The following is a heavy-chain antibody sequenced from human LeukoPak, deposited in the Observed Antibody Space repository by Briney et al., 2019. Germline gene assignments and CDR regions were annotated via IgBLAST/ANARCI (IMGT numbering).Heavy chain of an antibody. D-gene: IGHD3-10*01. CDR1: GGSISSYY. V-gene: IGHV4-59*08. J-gene: IGHJ6*03. CDR3: ARVGGLAPNYYYYMDV. Sequence: SETLSLTCTVSGGSISSYYWSWIRQPPGKGLEWIGYIYYSGSTNYNPSLKSRVTISVDTSKNQFSLKLSSVTAADTAVYYCARVGGLAPNYYYYMDVWGKGTTVTVSS. CDR2: IYYSGST.